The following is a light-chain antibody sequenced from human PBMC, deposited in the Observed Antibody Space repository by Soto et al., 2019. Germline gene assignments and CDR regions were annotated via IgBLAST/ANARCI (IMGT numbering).Light chain of an antibody. CDR1: QSVTSNY. V-gene: IGKV3-20*01. Sequence: EIVLTQSPGTLSLYPGESATLSCRASQSVTSNYIAWYQQKPGQAPRLLIYGASTRATGIPARFSGSGSRTDFTLTISRLEPEDFAVYYCQQYGNSPPEAFGQGTRLEI. CDR3: QQYGNSPPEA. J-gene: IGKJ5*01. CDR2: GAS.